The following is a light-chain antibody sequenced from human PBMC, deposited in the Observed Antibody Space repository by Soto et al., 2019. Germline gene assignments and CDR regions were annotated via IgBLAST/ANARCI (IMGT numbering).Light chain of an antibody. V-gene: IGLV2-8*01. CDR3: SSYAGSNNRGV. CDR1: STDVGGYNY. J-gene: IGLJ1*01. Sequence: QSALTQPPSASGSPGQSVTISCTGTSTDVGGYNYISWYQHHPGKGPKLIIYEVSERPSGVPDRFSGSKSGNTASLTVSGLQAEDEADYYCSSYAGSNNRGVFGSATKVTVL. CDR2: EVS.